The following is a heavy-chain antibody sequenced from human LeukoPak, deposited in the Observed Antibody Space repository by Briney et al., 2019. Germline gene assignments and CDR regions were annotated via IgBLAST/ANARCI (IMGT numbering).Heavy chain of an antibody. Sequence: RASVKVSCKASGYTFTSYEINWVRQATGQGLEWMGWMNPNRGNTGYAQKFQGRVTMTRNTSISTAYMELSSLRSEDTAVYYCASTPLPVDYGESEDYGMDVWGQGTTVTVSS. D-gene: IGHD4-17*01. CDR3: ASTPLPVDYGESEDYGMDV. V-gene: IGHV1-8*01. J-gene: IGHJ6*02. CDR1: GYTFTSYE. CDR2: MNPNRGNT.